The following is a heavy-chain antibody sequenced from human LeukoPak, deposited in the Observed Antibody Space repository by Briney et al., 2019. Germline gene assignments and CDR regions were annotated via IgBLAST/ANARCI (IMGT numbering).Heavy chain of an antibody. CDR1: GFTFSSYA. D-gene: IGHD3-22*01. Sequence: GGSLRLSCAASGFTFSSYAMSWVRQAPGKGLEWVSAISGSGGSTYYADSVKGRFTISRDNSKNTLYLQMNSLRAEDTAVYYCENSHVSSGYYLKDAFDIWGKGKMVTVFS. CDR3: ENSHVSSGYYLKDAFDI. V-gene: IGHV3-23*01. CDR2: ISGSGGST. J-gene: IGHJ3*02.